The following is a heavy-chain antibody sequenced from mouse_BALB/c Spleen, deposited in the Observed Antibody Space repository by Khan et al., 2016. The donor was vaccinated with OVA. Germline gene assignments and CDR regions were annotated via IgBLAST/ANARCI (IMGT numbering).Heavy chain of an antibody. Sequence: QVQLKQSGPGLVAPSQSLSITCTVSGFSLTDYGVNWVRQPPGKGLEWLGMIWGDGSTDYNSALKSRLSISKDRSKSQVFLKMNSLQTDDTASYDCAREGNCDYGFAYWGQGILVTVSA. CDR3: AREGNCDYGFAY. J-gene: IGHJ3*01. V-gene: IGHV2-6-7*01. CDR1: GFSLTDYG. CDR2: IWGDGST. D-gene: IGHD2-13*01.